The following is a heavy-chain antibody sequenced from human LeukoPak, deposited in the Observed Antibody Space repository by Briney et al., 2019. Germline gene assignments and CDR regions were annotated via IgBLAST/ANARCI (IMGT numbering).Heavy chain of an antibody. Sequence: PSETLSLTCTVSGGSISSSTYYWGWIRQPPGKGLEWIGNIYYSGNTYYNPSLKSRVAISVDTSKNQFSLKLSSVTAADTAVYYCARDGGAAAVHFDYWGQGTLVTVSS. V-gene: IGHV4-39*07. J-gene: IGHJ4*02. D-gene: IGHD6-13*01. CDR2: IYYSGNT. CDR1: GGSISSSTYY. CDR3: ARDGGAAAVHFDY.